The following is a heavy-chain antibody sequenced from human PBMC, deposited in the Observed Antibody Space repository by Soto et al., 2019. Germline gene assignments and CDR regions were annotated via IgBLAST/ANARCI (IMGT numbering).Heavy chain of an antibody. CDR3: AADYYHSSGYF. Sequence: PSETLTLTCADYGGSFSGYYWSWIRQPPGKGLEWIGEINHSGSTNYNPSLKSRVTISVDTSKTQFSLKLSSVTAADTAVYYCAADYYHSSGYFRGQGTLVTVSS. CDR1: GGSFSGYY. V-gene: IGHV4-34*01. D-gene: IGHD3-22*01. J-gene: IGHJ4*02. CDR2: INHSGST.